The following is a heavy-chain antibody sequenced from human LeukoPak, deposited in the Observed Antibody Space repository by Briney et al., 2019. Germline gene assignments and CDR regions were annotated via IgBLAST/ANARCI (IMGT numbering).Heavy chain of an antibody. Sequence: GGSLRLSCAASGFTFGNSWVHWVRQAPGKGLVWVSLINADGSTATYADSVKGRFTMSRDNARNTLSLQMNSLTIEDTAVYYCVVVVEPPDSDGFDVWGQGTMITVSS. V-gene: IGHV3-74*01. CDR1: GFTFGNSW. CDR3: VVVVEPPDSDGFDV. CDR2: INADGSTA. D-gene: IGHD1-14*01. J-gene: IGHJ3*01.